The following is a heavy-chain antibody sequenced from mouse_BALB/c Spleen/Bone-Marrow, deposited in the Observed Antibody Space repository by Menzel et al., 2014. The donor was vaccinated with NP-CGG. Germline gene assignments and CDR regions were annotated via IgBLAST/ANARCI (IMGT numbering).Heavy chain of an antibody. CDR3: ARRDYYYGMDY. D-gene: IGHD3-3*01. J-gene: IGHJ4*01. CDR1: GFDFSRYW. CDR2: INPDSRTI. V-gene: IGHV4-1*02. Sequence: VKLVESGGGLVQPGGSLKLSCAASGFDFSRYWMSWVRQAPGKGLEWIGEINPDSRTINSTPSLKDKFIISRDKGKNTLYLEMSKVRSEDTALYYCARRDYYYGMDYWGQGTSVTVSS.